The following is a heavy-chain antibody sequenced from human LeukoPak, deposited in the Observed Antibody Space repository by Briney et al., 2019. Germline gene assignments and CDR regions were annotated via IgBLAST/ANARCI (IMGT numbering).Heavy chain of an antibody. CDR1: GGSISSYY. V-gene: IGHV4-59*01. D-gene: IGHD6-13*01. Sequence: SETLSLTCTVSGGSISSYYWSWIRQPPGKGLEWIGFIYYSGSTNYNPSLKSRVTISVDTSKNQFSLKLSSVTAADTAVYYCARVSSNNWYNERGAFDIWGQGTMVTVSS. J-gene: IGHJ3*02. CDR2: IYYSGST. CDR3: ARVSSNNWYNERGAFDI.